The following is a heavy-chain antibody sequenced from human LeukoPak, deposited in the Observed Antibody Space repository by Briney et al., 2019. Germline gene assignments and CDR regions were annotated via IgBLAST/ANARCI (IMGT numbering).Heavy chain of an antibody. Sequence: GGSRRLSCAASGFTFSSYAMSWVRQAPGKGLEWVSTISGRGGSTYYADSVKGRFTMSRDNSKNTLYLQMNSLRAEDTAVYYCAKPSGSGSYYSFFNYWGQGTLVTVSS. J-gene: IGHJ4*02. D-gene: IGHD3-10*01. V-gene: IGHV3-23*01. CDR1: GFTFSSYA. CDR3: AKPSGSGSYYSFFNY. CDR2: ISGRGGST.